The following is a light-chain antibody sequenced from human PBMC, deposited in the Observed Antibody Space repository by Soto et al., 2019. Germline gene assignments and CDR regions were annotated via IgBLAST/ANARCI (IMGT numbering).Light chain of an antibody. V-gene: IGKV1-33*01. J-gene: IGKJ5*01. Sequence: DIQMTQSPSSLSTSVGYRVTITCQASQDITIYLNWYQQKPGKAPKLLIYDASNLETGVPSRFSGSGSGTDFTFTISSLQPEDIATYYCQQYDDVPITFGQGTRLEI. CDR2: DAS. CDR1: QDITIY. CDR3: QQYDDVPIT.